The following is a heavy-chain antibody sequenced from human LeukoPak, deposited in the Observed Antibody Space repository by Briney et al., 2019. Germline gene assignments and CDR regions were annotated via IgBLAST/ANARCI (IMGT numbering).Heavy chain of an antibody. D-gene: IGHD3-10*01. CDR2: IYCSGST. Sequence: PSETLSLTCTVSGGSISSGGYYWSWIRQHPGKGLEWIGYIYCSGSTYYNPSLKSRVTISVDTSKNQFSLKLSSVTAADTAVYYCARDQGTMVRGVTYYYYGMDVWGKGTTVTVSS. CDR1: GGSISSGGYY. J-gene: IGHJ6*04. CDR3: ARDQGTMVRGVTYYYYGMDV. V-gene: IGHV4-31*03.